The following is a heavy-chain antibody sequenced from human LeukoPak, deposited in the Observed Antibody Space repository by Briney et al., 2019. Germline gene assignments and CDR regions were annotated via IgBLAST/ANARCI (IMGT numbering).Heavy chain of an antibody. CDR2: VSASGGST. CDR3: AKSGFLEWLSLTHYFDY. J-gene: IGHJ4*02. D-gene: IGHD3-3*01. V-gene: IGHV3-23*01. CDR1: GFNFYNYA. Sequence: GSLRLSCAASGFNFYNYAMSWVRLAPGKGLEWVSGVSASGGSTFYADSVKGRFTISRDNSKNTLFLQMNSPRAEDTAIYYCAKSGFLEWLSLTHYFDYWGQGTLVTVSS.